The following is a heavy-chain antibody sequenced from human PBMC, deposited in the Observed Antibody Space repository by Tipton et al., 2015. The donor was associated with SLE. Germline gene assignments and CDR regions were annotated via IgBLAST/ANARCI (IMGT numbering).Heavy chain of an antibody. CDR2: IYTNENT. CDR1: GGSISIYY. Sequence: TLSLTCTVSGGSISIYYWSWIRQPAGGGLEWIGRIYTNENTNYNPSLKSRVTMSVDTSKNHFSLKLISVTAADTAVYYCAQLEGDGYDHYYFHYWGQGTLVTVSS. J-gene: IGHJ4*02. CDR3: AQLEGDGYDHYYFHY. V-gene: IGHV4-4*07. D-gene: IGHD5-24*01.